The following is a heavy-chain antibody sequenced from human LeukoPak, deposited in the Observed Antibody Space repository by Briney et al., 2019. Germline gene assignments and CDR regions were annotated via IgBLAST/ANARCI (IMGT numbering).Heavy chain of an antibody. V-gene: IGHV3-7*01. CDR1: GFTFSSYW. Sequence: PGGSPRLSCVASGFTFSSYWMNWVRQAPGKGLEWVANIKPDGSEKYYLDSVKGRFTISRDNAQNSLYLQMNSLRAADTAVYYCARTYYDSGNGYWGQGTLVTVSS. J-gene: IGHJ4*02. CDR3: ARTYYDSGNGY. D-gene: IGHD3-10*01. CDR2: IKPDGSEK.